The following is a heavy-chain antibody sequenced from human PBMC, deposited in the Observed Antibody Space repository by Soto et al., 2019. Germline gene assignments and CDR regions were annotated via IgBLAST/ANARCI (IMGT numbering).Heavy chain of an antibody. CDR2: ISYDGSNK. Sequence: QVQLVESGGGVVQPGRSLRLSCAASGFTFSSYGMHWVRQAPGKGLEWVAVISYDGSNKYYADSVKGRFTISRDNSKNTLYLQMNSLRAEDTAVYYCAKDRWRWFGELGYWGQGTLVTVSS. J-gene: IGHJ4*02. D-gene: IGHD3-10*01. CDR3: AKDRWRWFGELGY. CDR1: GFTFSSYG. V-gene: IGHV3-30*18.